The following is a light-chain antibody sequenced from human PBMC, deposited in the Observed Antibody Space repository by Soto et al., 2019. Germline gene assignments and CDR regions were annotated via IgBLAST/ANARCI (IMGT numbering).Light chain of an antibody. CDR1: QSVLYSSNNKNY. CDR3: QQYYHTPLT. Sequence: DIVMTQSPDSLAVSLGERATINCKSSQSVLYSSNNKNYLAWYQQKPGQPLKLLIDWASTRKSGVPDRFSGSGSGTDCTLTISSMQANDVAVAFYQQYYHTPLTFGGGTNVEIK. CDR2: WAS. J-gene: IGKJ4*01. V-gene: IGKV4-1*01.